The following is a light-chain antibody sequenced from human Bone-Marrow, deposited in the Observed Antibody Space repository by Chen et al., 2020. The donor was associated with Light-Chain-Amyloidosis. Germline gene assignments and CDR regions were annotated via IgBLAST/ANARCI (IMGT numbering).Light chain of an antibody. V-gene: IGLV3-25*03. J-gene: IGLJ2*01. Sequence: SYELTQPPSVSVSPGQTARITCSGNDLPTKYAYWYQQKPGQAPVLVIHRDTERPSGISERFSGSSSGTTATLNISGVQAEDEADYSCQSADSSGTYEVIFGRGTKLTVL. CDR2: RDT. CDR1: DLPTKY. CDR3: QSADSSGTYEVI.